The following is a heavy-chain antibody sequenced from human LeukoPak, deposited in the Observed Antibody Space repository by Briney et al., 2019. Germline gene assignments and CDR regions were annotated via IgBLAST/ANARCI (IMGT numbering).Heavy chain of an antibody. CDR2: ISSSSSYI. V-gene: IGHV3-21*01. CDR3: ASLTDIEAGAVRY. Sequence: PGGSLRLSCAASGFTFSSYSMNWVRQAPGKGLEWVSSISSSSSYIYYADSVKGRFTISRDNAKNSLYLHMNSLRAEDTAVYYCASLTDIEAGAVRYWGQGTLVTVSS. J-gene: IGHJ4*02. D-gene: IGHD1-26*01. CDR1: GFTFSSYS.